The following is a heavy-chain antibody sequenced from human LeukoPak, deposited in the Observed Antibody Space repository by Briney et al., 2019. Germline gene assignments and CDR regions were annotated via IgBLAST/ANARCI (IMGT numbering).Heavy chain of an antibody. CDR2: IIPIFGTA. J-gene: IGHJ5*02. CDR1: GGTFSSYA. D-gene: IGHD3-22*01. Sequence: SVKVSCKASGGTFSSYAISWVRQAPGQGLEWMGGIIPIFGTANYAQKFQGRVTITTDESTSTAYMELSSLRSEDTAVYYCARAALRADYYDSSGYYNWFDPWGQGTLVTVSS. V-gene: IGHV1-69*05. CDR3: ARAALRADYYDSSGYYNWFDP.